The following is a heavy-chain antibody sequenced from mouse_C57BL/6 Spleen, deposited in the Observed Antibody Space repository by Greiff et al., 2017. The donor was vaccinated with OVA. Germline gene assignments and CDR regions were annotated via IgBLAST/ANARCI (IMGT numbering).Heavy chain of an antibody. CDR2: IDPSDSYT. D-gene: IGHD2-5*01. CDR3: ARGDSNVCDD. Sequence: QVQLQQPGAELVKPGASVKLSCKASGYTFTSYWMQWVKQRPGQGLEWIGEIDPSDSYTNYNQKFKGKATLTVDTSSSTAYMQLSSLTSEDSAVYYCARGDSNVCDDWGKGTTLTVSS. J-gene: IGHJ2*01. CDR1: GYTFTSYW. V-gene: IGHV1-50*01.